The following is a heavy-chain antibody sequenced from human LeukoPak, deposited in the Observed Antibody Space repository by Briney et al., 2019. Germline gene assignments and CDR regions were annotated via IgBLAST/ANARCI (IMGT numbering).Heavy chain of an antibody. CDR1: GGSISSYY. CDR2: IYYSGST. Sequence: KPSETLSLTCTVSGGSISSYYWSWIRQPPGKGLEWIGYIYYSGSTNYNPSLKSRVTISVDTSKNQFSLKLSSVTAADTAVYYCARAVWALGITIENWFDPWGQGTLVTVSS. J-gene: IGHJ5*02. CDR3: ARAVWALGITIENWFDP. D-gene: IGHD3-10*01. V-gene: IGHV4-59*01.